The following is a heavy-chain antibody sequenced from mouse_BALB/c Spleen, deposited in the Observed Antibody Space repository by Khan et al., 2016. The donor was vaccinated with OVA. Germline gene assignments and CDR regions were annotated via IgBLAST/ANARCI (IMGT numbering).Heavy chain of an antibody. V-gene: IGHV1S137*01. CDR2: ISTYYGDA. J-gene: IGHJ4*01. CDR3: ARSFIITASLYAMDY. Sequence: QVQLQQSGAELVRPGVSVKISCKGSGYTFTDYTIHWVKQSHAKSLEWIGVISTYYGDAKYNQRFKDKATMTVDKSSNTAYMEVARLTSDDSAIYYCARSFIITASLYAMDYWGQGTSVTVSS. D-gene: IGHD1-1*01. CDR1: GYTFTDYT.